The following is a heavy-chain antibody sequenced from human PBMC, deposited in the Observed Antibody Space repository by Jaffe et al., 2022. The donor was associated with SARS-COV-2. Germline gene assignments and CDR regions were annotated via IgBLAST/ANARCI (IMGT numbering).Heavy chain of an antibody. V-gene: IGHV2-70*01. J-gene: IGHJ3*02. CDR1: GFSLSTSGMC. D-gene: IGHD6-13*01. Sequence: QVTLRESGPALVKPTQTLTLTCTFSGFSLSTSGMCVSWIRQPPGKALEWLALIDWDDDKYYSTSLKTRLTISKDTSKNQVVLTMTNMDPVDTATYYCARMVYSSSWVKGDAFDIWGQGTMVTVSS. CDR2: IDWDDDK. CDR3: ARMVYSSSWVKGDAFDI.